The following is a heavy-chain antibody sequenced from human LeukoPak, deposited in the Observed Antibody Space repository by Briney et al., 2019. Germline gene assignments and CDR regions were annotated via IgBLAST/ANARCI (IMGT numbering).Heavy chain of an antibody. D-gene: IGHD4-17*01. Sequence: GASVKVSCKASGFTFPSSGVQWVRQARGQRLEWMGWIAVGSGHTNYAQKFQQRVTITRDMSTSTAYIYLSSLTSEDTALYYCAATLTVTTGSTYYGMDIWGQGTTVTVSS. V-gene: IGHV1-58*01. CDR1: GFTFPSSG. J-gene: IGHJ6*02. CDR3: AATLTVTTGSTYYGMDI. CDR2: IAVGSGHT.